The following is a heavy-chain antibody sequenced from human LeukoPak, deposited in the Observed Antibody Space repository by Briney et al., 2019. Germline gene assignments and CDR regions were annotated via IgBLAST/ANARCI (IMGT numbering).Heavy chain of an antibody. J-gene: IGHJ4*02. D-gene: IGHD5-12*01. CDR1: GFTVSNNY. V-gene: IGHV3-53*01. CDR3: ARDSDSGYGPFAS. Sequence: GGSLRLSCAASGFTVSNNYMSSVRQAPGKGLEWDSVIHSGGTTNYADSVQGRFTISRDNSKTTVYLHMNSLRAEDTAVYYCARDSDSGYGPFASWGQGTLVTVSS. CDR2: IHSGGTT.